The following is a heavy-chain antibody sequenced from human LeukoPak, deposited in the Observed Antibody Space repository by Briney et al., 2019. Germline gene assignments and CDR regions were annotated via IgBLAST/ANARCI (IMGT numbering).Heavy chain of an antibody. D-gene: IGHD6-19*01. CDR2: IRSKANSYAT. CDR3: TRHEEMALYSSGWYYYYYYMDV. CDR1: GFTFSGSA. V-gene: IGHV3-73*01. J-gene: IGHJ6*03. Sequence: GGSLRLSCAASGFTFSGSAMHWVRQASGKGLEWVGRIRSKANSYATAYAASVKGRFTISRDDSKNTVYLQMNSLKTEDTAVYYCTRHEEMALYSSGWYYYYYYMDVWGKGTTVTISS.